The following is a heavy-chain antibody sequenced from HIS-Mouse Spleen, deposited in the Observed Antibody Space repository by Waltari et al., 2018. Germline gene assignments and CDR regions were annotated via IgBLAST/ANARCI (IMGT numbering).Heavy chain of an antibody. CDR2: IYSGGST. CDR1: GFTVSSNY. CDR3: ARGGLAAAGWYFDL. J-gene: IGHJ2*01. V-gene: IGHV3-53*01. Sequence: EVQLVESGGGLIQPGGSLRLSCAASGFTVSSNYMSWVRQAPGKGLEWVSVIYSGGSTYYAVSVKGRFTISRDNSKNTLYLQMNSMRAEDTAVYYCARGGLAAAGWYFDLWGRGTLVTVSS. D-gene: IGHD6-13*01.